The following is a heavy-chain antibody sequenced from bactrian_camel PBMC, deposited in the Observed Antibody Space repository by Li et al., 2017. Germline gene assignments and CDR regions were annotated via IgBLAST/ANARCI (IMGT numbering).Heavy chain of an antibody. Sequence: VQLVESGGGLVQPGESLRLSCVASGITFSRHDMSWVRQTPGKEVEWVAGITSLPSLLRAASYADSVKGRFTASRDNEKRTMTLYLQMNSLKPEDTAVYYCAAEATRSGSACYARFSDGVPFARWGQGTQVTVS. V-gene: IGHV3S6*01. D-gene: IGHD6*01. J-gene: IGHJ4*01. CDR3: AAEATRSGSACYARFSDGVPFAR. CDR2: ITSLPSLLRAA. CDR1: GITFSRHD.